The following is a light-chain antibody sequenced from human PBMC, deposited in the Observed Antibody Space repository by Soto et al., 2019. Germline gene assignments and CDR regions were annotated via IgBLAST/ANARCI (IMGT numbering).Light chain of an antibody. J-gene: IGKJ5*01. V-gene: IGKV1-33*01. Sequence: DIQMTQSPSSLSASVGDRVTITCQASQDISNYLNWYQQKPGKARKLLIYDASNLETGVPSRFSGSGSGTDFTFTISSLQAEDIATYYCQQYDNLPITFGQGTRLEIK. CDR3: QQYDNLPIT. CDR2: DAS. CDR1: QDISNY.